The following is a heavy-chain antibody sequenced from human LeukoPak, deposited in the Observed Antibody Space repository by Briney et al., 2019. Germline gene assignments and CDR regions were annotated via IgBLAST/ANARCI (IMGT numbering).Heavy chain of an antibody. Sequence: SGTLSLTCAVSGGSISSSNWWSWVRQPPGKGLEWIGEIYHSGSTNYNPSLKSRVTISVDTSKNQFSLKLSSVTAADTAVYYCARVLELLSTPRYYYMDVWGKGTTVTISS. V-gene: IGHV4-4*02. CDR1: GGSISSSNW. D-gene: IGHD1-7*01. CDR3: ARVLELLSTPRYYYMDV. J-gene: IGHJ6*03. CDR2: IYHSGST.